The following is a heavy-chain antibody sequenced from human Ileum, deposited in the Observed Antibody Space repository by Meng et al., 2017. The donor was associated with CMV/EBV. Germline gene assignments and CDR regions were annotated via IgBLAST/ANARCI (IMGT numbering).Heavy chain of an antibody. J-gene: IGHJ4*02. D-gene: IGHD2-15*01. CDR2: ISSSSSTI. V-gene: IGHV3-48*04. CDR3: GRDQPARPQDIFVGGSCYDY. CDR1: GFTFSSYS. Sequence: GGSLRLSCAASGFTFSSYSMYWVRQAPGKGLEWVSYISSSSSTIYYADSVKGRFTISRDNAKNSLYLQMNSLRAEDTAVYYCGRDQPARPQDIFVGGSCYDYWGQGNLVTVSS.